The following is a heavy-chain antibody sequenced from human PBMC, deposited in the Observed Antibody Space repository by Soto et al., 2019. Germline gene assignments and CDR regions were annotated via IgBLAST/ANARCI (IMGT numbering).Heavy chain of an antibody. D-gene: IGHD3-16*01. CDR2: INPNSGGT. Sequence: VQLVQSGAEVKKPGASVKVSCKAFGYTFTYHYIHWVRQAPGQGLEWMGYINPNSGGTRFDKRFQDRVAMTRDTAFNTTYVELSRLTSDDKAIYYCARGGGQTYYYYPMDVWGQGTTVTVSS. J-gene: IGHJ6*02. V-gene: IGHV1-2*02. CDR1: GYTFTYHY. CDR3: ARGGGQTYYYYPMDV.